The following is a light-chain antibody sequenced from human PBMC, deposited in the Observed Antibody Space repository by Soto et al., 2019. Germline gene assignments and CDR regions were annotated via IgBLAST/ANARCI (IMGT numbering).Light chain of an antibody. V-gene: IGLV2-14*01. Sequence: SALTQPASVSRSPGQSISITYTGTSSDVGGYNYVSWYQQHPGKAPKLMIYDVSNRPSGVSNRFSGSKSGNTASLTISGLQAEDEADYYCSSYTSSSTLFYVFGTGTKVTVL. CDR3: SSYTSSSTLFYV. CDR2: DVS. CDR1: SSDVGGYNY. J-gene: IGLJ1*01.